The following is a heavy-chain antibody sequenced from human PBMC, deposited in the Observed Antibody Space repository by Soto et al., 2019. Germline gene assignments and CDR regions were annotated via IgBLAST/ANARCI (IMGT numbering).Heavy chain of an antibody. CDR3: ARVDSVADDFDY. J-gene: IGHJ4*02. V-gene: IGHV3-7*01. CDR1: GFTFRTYW. Sequence: GGSLRLSCAASGFTFRTYWMSWVRQAPGKGLEWVANIKQDGSEKYYVDSVKGRFTISRDNAKNSLYLQMNSLRAEDTAVYYCARVDSVADDFDYWGQGTLVTVSS. D-gene: IGHD6-19*01. CDR2: IKQDGSEK.